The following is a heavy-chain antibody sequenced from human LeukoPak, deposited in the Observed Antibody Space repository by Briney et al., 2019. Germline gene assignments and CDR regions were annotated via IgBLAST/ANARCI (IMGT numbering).Heavy chain of an antibody. V-gene: IGHV3-30*04. D-gene: IGHD3-16*01. Sequence: GGSLRLSCAVSGFTFSSLPFHWVRQAPGKGLEWVPPISTDGSYKYHGDSVKGRFTISRDNPMNTLYLQMNGLRPDDTAVYYCARSLIPGRWYFDLWGRGTLVTVSS. J-gene: IGHJ2*01. CDR3: ARSLIPGRWYFDL. CDR1: GFTFSSLP. CDR2: ISTDGSYK.